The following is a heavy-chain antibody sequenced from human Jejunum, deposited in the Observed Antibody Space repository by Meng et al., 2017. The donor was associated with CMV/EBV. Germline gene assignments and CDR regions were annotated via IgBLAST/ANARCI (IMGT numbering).Heavy chain of an antibody. D-gene: IGHD1-14*01. V-gene: IGHV1-2*02. CDR3: SRTTGRGLDFDY. CDR1: VYRFSGHF. J-gene: IGHJ4*02. CDR2: INTNTGGT. Sequence: VQLVQSVVGVKKPGTSVKSSCKASVYRFSGHFMDWVRQAPGQGLEWMGWINTNTGGTNYAQKFQGRVTMTRDTSSNTVYMELSSLTSDDSAVYYCSRTTGRGLDFDYWGQGTLVTVSS.